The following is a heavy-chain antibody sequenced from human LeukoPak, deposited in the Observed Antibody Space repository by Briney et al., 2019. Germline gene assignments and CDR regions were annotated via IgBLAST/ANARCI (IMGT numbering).Heavy chain of an antibody. CDR1: GYTFTGYY. CDR2: IIPIFGTA. V-gene: IGHV1-69*13. CDR3: ARLSGYDWESFYDY. Sequence: GASVKVSCKASGYTFTGYYMHWVRQAPGQGLEWMGGIIPIFGTANYAQKFQGRVTITADESTSTAYMELRSLRSDDTAVYYCARLSGYDWESFYDYWGQGTLVTVSS. J-gene: IGHJ4*02. D-gene: IGHD5-12*01.